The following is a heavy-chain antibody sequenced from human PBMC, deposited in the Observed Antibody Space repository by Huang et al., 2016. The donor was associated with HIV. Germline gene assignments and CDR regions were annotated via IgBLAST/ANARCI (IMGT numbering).Heavy chain of an antibody. CDR3: AREFVIFGAPLWPAY. Sequence: QVQLVQSGAEAKKPGASVKVSCKASGYSFTTYALHWVRQAPGHRLGWMGWINPGNGNTNYSQKCQGRVTITRDTSASTVYMEVSSLTFEDTAVYYCAREFVIFGAPLWPAYWGQGTLISVSS. CDR1: GYSFTTYA. D-gene: IGHD2-21*01. V-gene: IGHV1-3*01. CDR2: INPGNGNT. J-gene: IGHJ4*02.